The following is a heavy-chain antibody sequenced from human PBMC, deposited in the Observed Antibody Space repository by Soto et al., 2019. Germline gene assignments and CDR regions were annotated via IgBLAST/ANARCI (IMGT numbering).Heavy chain of an antibody. J-gene: IGHJ4*02. CDR3: ARHPKYNWNANF. Sequence: SLTCTVSGGSISSSSYYWGWIRQPPGKGLEWIGSIYYSGSTYYNPSLKSRVTISVDTSKNQFSLKLSSVTAADTAVYYCARHPKYNWNANFWGQGTLVTVSS. CDR1: GGSISSSSYY. CDR2: IYYSGST. D-gene: IGHD1-1*01. V-gene: IGHV4-39*01.